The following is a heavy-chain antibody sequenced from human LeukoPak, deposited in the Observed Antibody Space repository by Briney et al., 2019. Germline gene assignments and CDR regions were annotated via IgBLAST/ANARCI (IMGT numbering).Heavy chain of an antibody. D-gene: IGHD5-18*01. CDR1: GYTFTGYY. J-gene: IGHJ4*02. CDR2: INPNSGGT. V-gene: IGHV1-2*02. Sequence: ASVKVSCKASGYTFTGYYMHWVRQAPGQGLEWMGWINPNSGGTNYAQKFQGRVTMTRDTSISTAYMELSRLRSDDTAVYYCARDLDTAMGNFDYWGQGTLVTVSS. CDR3: ARDLDTAMGNFDY.